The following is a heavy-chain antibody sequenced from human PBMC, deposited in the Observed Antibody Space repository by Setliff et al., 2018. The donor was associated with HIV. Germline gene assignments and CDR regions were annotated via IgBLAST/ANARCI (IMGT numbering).Heavy chain of an antibody. CDR1: GGSISSGGYY. D-gene: IGHD5-12*01. CDR2: IHSTGST. V-gene: IGHV4-61*08. CDR3: AREIWGQVAHVPYGMDV. Sequence: SETLSLTCTVSGGSISSGGYYWSWIRQHPGKGLEWIGRIHSTGSTHYNPSLKSRVTMSVDTSKNQFSLKVRYVTAADTAIYYCAREIWGQVAHVPYGMDVWGQGTTVTVSS. J-gene: IGHJ6*02.